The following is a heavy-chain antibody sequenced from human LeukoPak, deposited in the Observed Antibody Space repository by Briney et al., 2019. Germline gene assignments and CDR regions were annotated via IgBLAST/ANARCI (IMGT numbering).Heavy chain of an antibody. CDR3: ARNIGGINYDYVWGSYRFRFDP. CDR2: ISSSGSTI. V-gene: IGHV3-11*04. J-gene: IGHJ5*02. D-gene: IGHD3-16*02. CDR1: GFTFSDYY. Sequence: GSLRLSCAASGFTFSDYYMSWIRQAPGKGLEWVSYISSSGSTIYYADSVKGRFTVSRDNAKNSLYPQMNSLRAEDTAVYYCARNIGGINYDYVWGSYRFRFDPWGQGTLVTVSS.